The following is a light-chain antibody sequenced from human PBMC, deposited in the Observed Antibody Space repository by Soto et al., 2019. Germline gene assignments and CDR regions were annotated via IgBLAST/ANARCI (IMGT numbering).Light chain of an antibody. Sequence: EVVLTQSPGTLSLSPGGRATLSCRASQSVDSRFFAWYQQKPGQAPRLVVYGGSSRATGIPDRFSGSGSGTDFTLTINRLEPEDSAVYYCHQYGRSPPWTFGQGTKVDIK. CDR2: GGS. V-gene: IGKV3-20*01. J-gene: IGKJ1*01. CDR3: HQYGRSPPWT. CDR1: QSVDSRF.